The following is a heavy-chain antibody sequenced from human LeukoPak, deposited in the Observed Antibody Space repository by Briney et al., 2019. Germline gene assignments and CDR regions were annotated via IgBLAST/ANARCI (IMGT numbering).Heavy chain of an antibody. D-gene: IGHD3-22*01. V-gene: IGHV3-23*01. CDR3: AKVLGITMIVFRY. CDR1: GFTFSSYA. CDR2: ISGSGSST. J-gene: IGHJ4*02. Sequence: GGSLRLSCAASGFTFSSYAMSWVRQAPGKGLEWVSAISGSGSSTYYADSVKGRFTISRDNSKNTLYLQMNSLRAEDTAVYYCAKVLGITMIVFRYWGQGTLVTVSS.